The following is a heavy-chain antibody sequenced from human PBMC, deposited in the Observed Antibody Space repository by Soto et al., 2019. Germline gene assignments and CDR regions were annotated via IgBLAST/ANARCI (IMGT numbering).Heavy chain of an antibody. V-gene: IGHV1-18*01. CDR2: ISANNGNT. CDR3: ARNGLAVTTTCDI. D-gene: IGHD4-17*01. CDR1: GYTFTSYG. J-gene: IGHJ3*02. Sequence: QVQVVQSGAEVKEPGASVKVSCKASGYTFTSYGIIWVRQAPGQGLEWMGWISANNGNTNYAQKFQGRVTMTTDTSMSTAYMVLRSLRSDDTAVYYCARNGLAVTTTCDIWGQGTMVTVSS.